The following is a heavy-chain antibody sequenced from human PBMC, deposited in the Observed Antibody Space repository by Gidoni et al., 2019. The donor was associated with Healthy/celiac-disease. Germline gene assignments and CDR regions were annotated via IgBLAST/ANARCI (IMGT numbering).Heavy chain of an antibody. CDR3: ASLVWDRRGDALDI. V-gene: IGHV3-30*01. CDR2: ISYDGSNK. Sequence: QVQLVESGGGVVQPGRSLRLSCAASGFTFSSYAMNWVRQAPGKGLEWVAVISYDGSNKYYADSVKGRFTISRDNSKNTLYLQMNSLRAEDTAVYYCASLVWDRRGDALDIWGQGTMVTVSS. J-gene: IGHJ3*02. CDR1: GFTFSSYA. D-gene: IGHD2-8*01.